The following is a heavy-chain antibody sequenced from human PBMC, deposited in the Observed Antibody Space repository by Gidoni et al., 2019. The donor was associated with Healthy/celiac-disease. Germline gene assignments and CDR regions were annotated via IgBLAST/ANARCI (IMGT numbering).Heavy chain of an antibody. CDR2: IGTAGDP. V-gene: IGHV3-13*05. CDR3: ARSHYDGAFDI. Sequence: EVQLVESGGGLVQPGGSLRLSCAASGFTFSSYAMHWVRQATGKGLESVSAIGTAGDPYYPGSVKGRFTISRENAKNSLYLQMNSLRAGDTAVYYCARSHYDGAFDIWGQGTMVTVSS. CDR1: GFTFSSYA. J-gene: IGHJ3*02. D-gene: IGHD3-22*01.